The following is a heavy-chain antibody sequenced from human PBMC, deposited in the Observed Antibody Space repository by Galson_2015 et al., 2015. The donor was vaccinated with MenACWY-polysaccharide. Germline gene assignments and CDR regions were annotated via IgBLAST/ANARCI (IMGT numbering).Heavy chain of an antibody. V-gene: IGHV3-15*01. CDR1: EFIFSNAW. CDR2: IKSKPNGGTI. D-gene: IGHD2-8*02. J-gene: IGHJ4*02. CDR3: STGDGHTTGFDY. Sequence: SLRLSCAGSEFIFSNAWMNWVRQAPGKGLEWVGRIKSKPNGGTIEYAAPVKGRFTISRDDSKNTVYVQMNSLKTEDTAVYYCSTGDGHTTGFDYWGQGALVIVSS.